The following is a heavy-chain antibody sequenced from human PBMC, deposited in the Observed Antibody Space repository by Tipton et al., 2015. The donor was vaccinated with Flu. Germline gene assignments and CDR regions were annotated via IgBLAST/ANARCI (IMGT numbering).Heavy chain of an antibody. V-gene: IGHV3-7*03. CDR2: INPDGSDK. Sequence: QLVQSGGGLVQSGGSLRLSCAVSGFTFSSHWMSWIRQAPGKGLEWVANINPDGSDKYYMGSVKGRFTVSRDNARNSLFLQMNGLRADDTAVYYCARALTSVSKGHWGQGTLVTVSS. J-gene: IGHJ4*02. D-gene: IGHD4-17*01. CDR3: ARALTSVSKGH. CDR1: GFTFSSHW.